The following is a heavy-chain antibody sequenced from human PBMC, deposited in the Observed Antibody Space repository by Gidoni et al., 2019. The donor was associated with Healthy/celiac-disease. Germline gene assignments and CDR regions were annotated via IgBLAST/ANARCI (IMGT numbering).Heavy chain of an antibody. D-gene: IGHD4-17*01. J-gene: IGHJ5*02. Sequence: QAQLQQWGAGLLKPSETLSLTCAVYGGSFSGYYWSWIRQPPGKGLEWIGEINHSGSTNYNPSLKSRVTISVDTSKNQFSLKLSSVTAADTAVYYCASRPPTVTSHWFDPWGQGTLVTVSS. CDR3: ASRPPTVTSHWFDP. V-gene: IGHV4-34*01. CDR1: GGSFSGYY. CDR2: INHSGST.